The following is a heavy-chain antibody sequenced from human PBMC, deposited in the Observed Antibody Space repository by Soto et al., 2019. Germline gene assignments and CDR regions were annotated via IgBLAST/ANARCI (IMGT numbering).Heavy chain of an antibody. J-gene: IGHJ6*02. CDR3: ARDPDGGAIGGYYYYGMDV. CDR1: GFTVSSNY. V-gene: IGHV3-53*01. Sequence: GGSLRLSCAASGFTVSSNYMSWVRQAPGKGLEWVSVIYSGGSTYYADSVKGRFTISRDNSKNTLYLQMNSLRAEDTAVYYCARDPDGGAIGGYYYYGMDVWGQGTTVTVSS. D-gene: IGHD2-8*02. CDR2: IYSGGST.